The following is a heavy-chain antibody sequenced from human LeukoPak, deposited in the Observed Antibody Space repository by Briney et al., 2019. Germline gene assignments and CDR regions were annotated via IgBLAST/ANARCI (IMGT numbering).Heavy chain of an antibody. V-gene: IGHV4-4*07. CDR2: IYTSGST. CDR1: GDSISGYY. J-gene: IGHJ4*02. D-gene: IGHD1-26*01. Sequence: TSETLSLTCSVSGDSISGYYWSWIRQPAGKGLEWIGRIYTSGSTNYNPSLKSRVTISVDTSKNQFSLNLSSATAADTAVYYCARDRSASYRFDYWGQGTLVTVSS. CDR3: ARDRSASYRFDY.